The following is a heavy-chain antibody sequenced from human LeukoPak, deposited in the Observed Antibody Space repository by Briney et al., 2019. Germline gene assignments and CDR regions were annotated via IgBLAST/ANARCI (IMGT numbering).Heavy chain of an antibody. J-gene: IGHJ3*02. D-gene: IGHD6-25*01. Sequence: PSETLSLTCTVSGGSISSYYWSWIRQPPGKGLEWIGYIYTSGSTNYNPSLKSRVTISVDTSKNQFSLKLSSVTAADTAVYYCARPGGSHDAFDIWGQGTMVTVSS. V-gene: IGHV4-4*09. CDR2: IYTSGST. CDR3: ARPGGSHDAFDI. CDR1: GGSISSYY.